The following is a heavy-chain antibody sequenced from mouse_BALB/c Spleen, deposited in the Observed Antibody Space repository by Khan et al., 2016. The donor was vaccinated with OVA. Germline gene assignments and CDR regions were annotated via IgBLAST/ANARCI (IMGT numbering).Heavy chain of an antibody. CDR2: IHPHIGET. CDR3: TRIYRSDFDY. J-gene: IGHJ2*01. D-gene: IGHD1-1*01. CDR1: GYSFTGYF. V-gene: IGHV1-20*01. Sequence: EVQLQQSGPELVRPGASVKISCKASGYSFTGYFMNWVMQSHGKSLEWIGRIHPHIGETFYNQRFKDKATLTVDDSSSTAHLELRSLTSEDSAVYYCTRIYRSDFDYWGQGTTLTVSS.